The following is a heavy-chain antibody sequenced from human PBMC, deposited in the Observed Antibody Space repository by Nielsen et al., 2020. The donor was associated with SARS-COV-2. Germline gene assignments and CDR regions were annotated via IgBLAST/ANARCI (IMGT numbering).Heavy chain of an antibody. J-gene: IGHJ4*02. CDR2: IYWNDDK. D-gene: IGHD2-2*01. CDR3: AHIYCSSTSCYGAHFDY. V-gene: IGHV2-5*01. CDR1: WFSLRASEVG. Sequence: SGPTLVQPPQPLTLTCSFSWFSLRASEVGVAWIRQPPGKALEWLALIYWNDDKRYSPSLKSRLTITKDTSKNQVVLTMTNMDPVDTATYYCAHIYCSSTSCYGAHFDYWGQGTLVTVSS.